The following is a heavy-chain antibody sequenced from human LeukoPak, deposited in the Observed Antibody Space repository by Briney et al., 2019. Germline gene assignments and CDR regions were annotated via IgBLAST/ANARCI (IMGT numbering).Heavy chain of an antibody. CDR2: ISAYNGNT. CDR3: ARISPPIDY. J-gene: IGHJ4*02. Sequence: ASVKVPCKASGGTFSSYAISWVRQAPGQGLEWMGWISAYNGNTNYAQKLQGRVTMTTDTSTSTAYMELRSLRSDDTAVYYCARISPPIDYWGQGTLVTVSS. V-gene: IGHV1-18*01. CDR1: GGTFSSYA.